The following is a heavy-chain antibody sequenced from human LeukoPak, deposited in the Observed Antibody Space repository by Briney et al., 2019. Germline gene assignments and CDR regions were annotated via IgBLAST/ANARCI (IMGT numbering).Heavy chain of an antibody. CDR1: GGSISSGDYY. J-gene: IGHJ3*02. V-gene: IGHV4-31*03. D-gene: IGHD3-10*01. Sequence: SETLSLTCTVSGGSISSGDYYWSWIRQHPGKGLEWIGYIYYSGSTYYNPSLKSRVTISVDTSKNQFSLKLSSVTAADTAVYYCARVVFGSGSYAFDIWGQGTMVTVSS. CDR3: ARVVFGSGSYAFDI. CDR2: IYYSGST.